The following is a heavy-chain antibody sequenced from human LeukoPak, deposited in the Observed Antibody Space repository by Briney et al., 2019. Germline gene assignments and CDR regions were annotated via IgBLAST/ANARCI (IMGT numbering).Heavy chain of an antibody. CDR1: GFTFSSYA. CDR3: TKLGGAYSGYEIDY. Sequence: PGGSLRLSCAASGFTFSSYAMNWVRQAPGKGLEWVSTVSGSGGSTYYADSVKGRFTISRDSSKNTLYLQMNSLRAEDTAIYYCTKLGGAYSGYEIDYWGQGTLVTVSS. V-gene: IGHV3-23*01. D-gene: IGHD5-12*01. J-gene: IGHJ4*02. CDR2: VSGSGGST.